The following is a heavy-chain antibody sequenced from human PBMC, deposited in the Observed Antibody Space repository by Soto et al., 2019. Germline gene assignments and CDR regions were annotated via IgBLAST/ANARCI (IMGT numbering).Heavy chain of an antibody. V-gene: IGHV5-10-1*01. CDR1: GCSFTSYW. Sequence: PGESLKISCKGSGCSFTSYWISWVRQMPGKGLEWMGRIDPSDSYTNYSPSFQGHVTISADKSISTAYLQWSSLKASDTAMYYCARHEYSSSSGRTNWFDPWGQGTLVTVSS. J-gene: IGHJ5*02. CDR3: ARHEYSSSSGRTNWFDP. CDR2: IDPSDSYT. D-gene: IGHD6-6*01.